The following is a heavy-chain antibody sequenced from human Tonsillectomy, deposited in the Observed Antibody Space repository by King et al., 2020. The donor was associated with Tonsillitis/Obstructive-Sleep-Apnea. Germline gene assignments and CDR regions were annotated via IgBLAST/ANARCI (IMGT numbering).Heavy chain of an antibody. J-gene: IGHJ4*02. CDR3: ARGDDYDNYLDY. Sequence: VQLQESGPGLVKPSHTLSLTCTVSGDSIGTGGYYWTWIRQHPGKSLEWIGYIYYSGTTYYSPSLKSRVIISVDTSKNQFSLELTSVTAADTAIYFCARGDDYDNYLDYWGQGALVTVSS. CDR1: GDSIGTGGYY. D-gene: IGHD5-24*01. CDR2: IYYSGTT. V-gene: IGHV4-31*03.